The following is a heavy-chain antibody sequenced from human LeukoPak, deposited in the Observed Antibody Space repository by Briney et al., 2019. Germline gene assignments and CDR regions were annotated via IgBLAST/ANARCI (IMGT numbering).Heavy chain of an antibody. V-gene: IGHV3-9*01. CDR3: VKGVEYSSSWSGFDY. CDR2: ITWNSGTI. Sequence: GGSLRLSCAASGFTFDDYAMHWVRHAPGKGLEWVSGITWNSGTIGYGDSVKGRFTISRDNVKNSLYLQMDSLRAEDTALYYCVKGVEYSSSWSGFDYWGRGTLVTVSS. D-gene: IGHD6-6*01. J-gene: IGHJ4*02. CDR1: GFTFDDYA.